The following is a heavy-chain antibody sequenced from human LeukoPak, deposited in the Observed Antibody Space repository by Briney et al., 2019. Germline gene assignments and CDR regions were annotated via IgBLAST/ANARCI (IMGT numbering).Heavy chain of an antibody. D-gene: IGHD3-16*02. V-gene: IGHV1-2*02. J-gene: IGHJ4*02. CDR3: AREYYDYVWGSYRYTAYFDY. CDR2: INPNSGGT. Sequence: GASVKVSCKASGYTFTGYYMHWVRQAPGQGLEWMGWINPNSGGTNYAQKFQGRVTMTRDTSISTAYMELSRLRSDDTAVYYCAREYYDYVWGSYRYTAYFDYWGQGTLVTVSS. CDR1: GYTFTGYY.